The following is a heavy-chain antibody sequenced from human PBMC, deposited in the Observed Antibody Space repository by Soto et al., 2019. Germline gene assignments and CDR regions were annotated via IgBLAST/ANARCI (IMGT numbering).Heavy chain of an antibody. CDR3: ARSTNDYGDRH. V-gene: IGHV1-3*01. J-gene: IGHJ4*02. CDR2: INAGNDNT. CDR1: GYTFTSYA. D-gene: IGHD4-17*01. Sequence: GASVKVSCKASGYTFTSYAMHWVRQARGQRLKWMGWINAGNDNTGYEQKFQGRVTMTRNTSISTAYMELSSLRSEDTAVYYCARSTNDYGDRHWGQGTLVTVSS.